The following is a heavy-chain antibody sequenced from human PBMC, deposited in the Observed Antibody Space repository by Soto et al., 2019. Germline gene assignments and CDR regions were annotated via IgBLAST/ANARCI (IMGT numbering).Heavy chain of an antibody. Sequence: GGSLRLSCAASGFTFSNFGMHWVRQAPGKGLECVAAIWYDGSNTHYADSVKGRFTISRDNSQNTLYLQMNSLRAEDTAVYYCARDDCSSPSCYGYWGQGTLVTVSS. V-gene: IGHV3-33*01. CDR1: GFTFSNFG. CDR3: ARDDCSSPSCYGY. CDR2: IWYDGSNT. D-gene: IGHD2-2*01. J-gene: IGHJ4*02.